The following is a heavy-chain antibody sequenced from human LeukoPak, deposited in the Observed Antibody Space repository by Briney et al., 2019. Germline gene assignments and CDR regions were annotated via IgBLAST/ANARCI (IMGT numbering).Heavy chain of an antibody. J-gene: IGHJ4*01. CDR2: IYSSGSA. Sequence: SETLSLTCNVSGVSISSSSYYWGWIRQPPGKGLEWIGSIYSSGSAYYNSSLKSRVTISIDTSKNQVSLKMSSVTAADTAVYYCAKSGGYGLIDYWGQGTLVTVSS. CDR1: GVSISSSSYY. CDR3: AKSGGYGLIDY. D-gene: IGHD6-25*01. V-gene: IGHV4-39*01.